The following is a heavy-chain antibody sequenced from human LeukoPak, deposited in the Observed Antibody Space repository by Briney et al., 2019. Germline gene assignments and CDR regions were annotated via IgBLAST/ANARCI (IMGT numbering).Heavy chain of an antibody. Sequence: PSETLSLTCAVYGGSFSGYYWSWIRQPPGKGLEWSGEINHSGSTNYNPSLKSRVTISVDTSKNQFSLKLSSVTAADTAVYYCARPYSYGTQSWGQGTLVTVSS. CDR3: ARPYSYGTQS. J-gene: IGHJ1*01. D-gene: IGHD5-18*01. V-gene: IGHV4-34*01. CDR2: INHSGST. CDR1: GGSFSGYY.